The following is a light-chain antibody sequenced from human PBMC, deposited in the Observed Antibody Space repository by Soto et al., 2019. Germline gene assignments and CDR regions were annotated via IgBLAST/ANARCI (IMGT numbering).Light chain of an antibody. CDR3: SSFTSSSIYV. Sequence: QSVLTQPPSASGSPGQSVTISCTGTSSDVGGYNYVSWYQQHPGKAPKLMIYEVTKRPSGVPDRFFGSKSGNTASLTVSGLQAEDEADYYCSSFTSSSIYVFGTGTKVTVL. V-gene: IGLV2-8*01. J-gene: IGLJ1*01. CDR2: EVT. CDR1: SSDVGGYNY.